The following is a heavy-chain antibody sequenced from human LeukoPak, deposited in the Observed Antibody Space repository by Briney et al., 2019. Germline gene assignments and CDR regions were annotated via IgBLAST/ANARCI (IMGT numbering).Heavy chain of an antibody. CDR2: IYYSGST. CDR1: GGSISSYY. D-gene: IGHD6-13*01. CDR3: ASLGPPEYSSSWNYYFDY. Sequence: SETLSLTCTVSGGSISSYYWSWIRQPPGKGLEWIGYIYYSGSTNYNPSLKSRVTISVDTSKNQFSLKLSSVTAADTAVYYCASLGPPEYSSSWNYYFDYWGQGTLVTVSS. J-gene: IGHJ4*02. V-gene: IGHV4-59*01.